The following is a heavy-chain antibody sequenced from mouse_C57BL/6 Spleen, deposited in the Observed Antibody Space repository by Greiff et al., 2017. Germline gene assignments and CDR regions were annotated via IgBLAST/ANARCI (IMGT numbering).Heavy chain of an antibody. J-gene: IGHJ3*01. CDR2: IDPSDSET. Sequence: QVQLQQPGAELVRPGSSVKLSCKASGYTFTSYWMHWVKQRPIQGLEWIGNIDPSDSETHYNQKFKDKATLTVDKSSSTAYMQLSSLTSEDSAVYYCARGGGYGNYGAWFAYWGQGTLVTVSA. CDR3: ARGGGYGNYGAWFAY. D-gene: IGHD2-1*01. V-gene: IGHV1-52*01. CDR1: GYTFTSYW.